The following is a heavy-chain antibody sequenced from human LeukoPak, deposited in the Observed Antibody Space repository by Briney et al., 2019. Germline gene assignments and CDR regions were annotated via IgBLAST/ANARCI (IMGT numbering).Heavy chain of an antibody. CDR3: TNLAPYCSGGGCPY. Sequence: GGSLRLSCAASGFTFDDYGMSWVRQAPGKGLEWVSGINWNGGSTSYADSVKGRFTISRDTAKNSLYLQMNSLRAEDTALYYCTNLAPYCSGGGCPYWGQGTLVTVSS. D-gene: IGHD2-15*01. V-gene: IGHV3-20*04. CDR2: INWNGGST. CDR1: GFTFDDYG. J-gene: IGHJ4*02.